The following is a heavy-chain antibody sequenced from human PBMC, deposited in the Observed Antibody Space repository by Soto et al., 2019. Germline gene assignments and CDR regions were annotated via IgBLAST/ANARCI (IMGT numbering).Heavy chain of an antibody. CDR2: INKDGSEK. J-gene: IGHJ6*02. Sequence: EVQLVESGGGLVQPGGSLRLSCATSGFSFNFFWMTWVRQAPGKGLEWVANINKDGSEKYYVDSVKGRFTVSRDNAKNSLDLQMNSLRVEDTAVYYCARHQRIAPSRGVYSQYYGMDVWGQGTTGTVSS. CDR1: GFSFNFFW. V-gene: IGHV3-7*05. D-gene: IGHD6-13*01. CDR3: ARHQRIAPSRGVYSQYYGMDV.